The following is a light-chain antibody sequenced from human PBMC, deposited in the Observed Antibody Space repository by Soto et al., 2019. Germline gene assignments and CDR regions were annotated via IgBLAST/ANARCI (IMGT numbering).Light chain of an antibody. V-gene: IGLV1-51*01. J-gene: IGLJ2*01. CDR3: GAWDSSLSAVV. CDR2: DNN. Sequence: QSVLTQPPSVSAAPGQKVTISCSGSSSNIGNNYVSWYQQLPGTAPKLLIYDNNKRPSGIPDRFSDSKSGTSATLDITGLQTGDEADYYCGAWDSSLSAVVFGGGTKVTVL. CDR1: SSNIGNNY.